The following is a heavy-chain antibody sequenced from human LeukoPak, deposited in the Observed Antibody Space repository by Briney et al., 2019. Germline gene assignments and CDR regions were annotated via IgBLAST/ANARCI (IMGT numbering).Heavy chain of an antibody. D-gene: IGHD3-22*01. J-gene: IGHJ6*02. V-gene: IGHV3-7*01. CDR1: GFNLCNYW. Sequence: GGSLRLSYSASGFNLCNYWKTWVGAAPGKGLEWVANIKQDGSEKYYVASVKGRFTISRDNAQNSLYPQINSLRAEDTAVYYCARSETTYYYDSSVYFYYYYGMDVWGQGTTVTVSS. CDR3: ARSETTYYYDSSVYFYYYYGMDV. CDR2: IKQDGSEK.